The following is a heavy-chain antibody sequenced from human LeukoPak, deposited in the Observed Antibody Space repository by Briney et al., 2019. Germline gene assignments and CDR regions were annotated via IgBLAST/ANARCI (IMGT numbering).Heavy chain of an antibody. CDR3: AKSIEMATMNDAFDI. D-gene: IGHD5-24*01. J-gene: IGHJ3*02. V-gene: IGHV3-43*02. Sequence: GGSLRLSCAASGFTFDDYAMHWVRQAPGKGLEWVSLISGDGGSTYYADSVKGRFTISRDNSKNTLYLQMNSLRAEDTAVYYCAKSIEMATMNDAFDIWGQGTMVTVSS. CDR2: ISGDGGST. CDR1: GFTFDDYA.